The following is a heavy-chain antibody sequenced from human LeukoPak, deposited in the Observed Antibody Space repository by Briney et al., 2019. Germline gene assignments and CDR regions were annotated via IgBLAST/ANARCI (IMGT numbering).Heavy chain of an antibody. D-gene: IGHD7-27*01. Sequence: GGSLRLSCAASGFTFSSYAMNWVRQASGKGLEWVSAIRVGGETHYADSVKGRFTISRDNSENTLYLQMSGLRAEDTAVYHCAKGTGDAGYYFDYWGQGTLVTVSS. J-gene: IGHJ4*02. CDR1: GFTFSSYA. CDR2: IRVGGET. CDR3: AKGTGDAGYYFDY. V-gene: IGHV3-23*01.